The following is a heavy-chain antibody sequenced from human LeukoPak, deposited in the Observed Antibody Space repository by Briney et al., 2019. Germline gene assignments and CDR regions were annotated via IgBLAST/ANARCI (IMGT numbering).Heavy chain of an antibody. J-gene: IGHJ4*02. CDR2: INWHGGST. CDR3: ARGDRNGWYFDY. CDR1: GSGSFDFD. V-gene: IGHV3-20*03. Sequence: RLSPAASGSGSFDFDKRGGRRDPARGGQGVTGINWHGGSTGYTHSVKGRFTISRDNAKSFLYLQMNSLSAEDTALYYCARGDRNGWYFDYWGQGILVTVSS. D-gene: IGHD6-19*01.